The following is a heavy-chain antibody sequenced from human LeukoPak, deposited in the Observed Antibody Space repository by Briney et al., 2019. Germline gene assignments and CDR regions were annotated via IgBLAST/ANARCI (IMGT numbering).Heavy chain of an antibody. V-gene: IGHV1-2*02. CDR1: GYTFTGYY. Sequence: ASVKVSCKASGYTFTGYYMHWVRQAPGQGLEWMGWINPNSGGTNYAQKFQGRVTMTRDTSISTAYMELSRLRSDDTAVYYCAREGYSIRYCSSTSCYWFDPWGQGTLVTVSS. CDR3: AREGYSIRYCSSTSCYWFDP. D-gene: IGHD2-2*01. J-gene: IGHJ5*02. CDR2: INPNSGGT.